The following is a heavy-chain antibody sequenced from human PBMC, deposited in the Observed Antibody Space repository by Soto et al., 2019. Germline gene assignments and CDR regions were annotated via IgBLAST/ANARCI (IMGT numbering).Heavy chain of an antibody. D-gene: IGHD1-1*01. V-gene: IGHV3-33*06. J-gene: IGHJ5*02. CDR2: IWYHGSTK. CDR3: AKGEPWFDP. Sequence: VGSLRLSCATAGFTFSNYGMHWVRQTPGKGLEWVAVIWYHGSTKYYADSVEGRFTISRDNSKNTLYLQMNSLRGEDTAVYYCAKGEPWFDPWGQGTLVTVSS. CDR1: GFTFSNYG.